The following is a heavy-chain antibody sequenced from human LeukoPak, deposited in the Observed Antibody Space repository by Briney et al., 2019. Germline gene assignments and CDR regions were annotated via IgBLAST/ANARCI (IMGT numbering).Heavy chain of an antibody. CDR3: ARGGVAAKYYFDF. CDR1: GGSISPLY. V-gene: IGHV4-59*11. Sequence: SDTLSLTCTVSGGSISPLYWSWIRQPPGKGLEFIGYIYYTGSTNFNPSLKSRVALSVDTSKNQISLKLNSVTAADTAVYYCARGGVAAKYYFDFWGQGTLVTVSS. D-gene: IGHD3-10*01. CDR2: IYYTGST. J-gene: IGHJ4*02.